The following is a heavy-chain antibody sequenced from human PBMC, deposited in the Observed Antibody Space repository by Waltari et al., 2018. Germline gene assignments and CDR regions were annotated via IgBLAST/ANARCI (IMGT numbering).Heavy chain of an antibody. Sequence: QVQLQESGPGLVRPSETLSLTCTVSGGSINTYSWTWIRQSAGKGLEWIGRNYSSGSTDYNPYLKSRVTMSVDTSKNQFSLKLNSVTAADTAVYYSARVSVAGTSNYYYYYMDVWGKGTTVTVSS. CDR1: GGSINTYS. J-gene: IGHJ6*03. CDR2: NYSSGST. V-gene: IGHV4-4*07. CDR3: ARVSVAGTSNYYYYYMDV. D-gene: IGHD6-19*01.